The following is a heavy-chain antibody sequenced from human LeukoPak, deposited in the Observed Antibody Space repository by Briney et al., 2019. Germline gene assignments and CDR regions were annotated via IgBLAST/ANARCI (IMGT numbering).Heavy chain of an antibody. D-gene: IGHD6-13*01. CDR3: ARELRSGIAAAGSYYFDY. J-gene: IGHJ4*02. CDR1: GYTFTGYY. CDR2: INPNSGGT. V-gene: IGHV1-2*02. Sequence: GASVKVSCKASGYTFTGYYMHWVRQAPGQGLEWMGWINPNSGGTNYAQKFQGRVTMTRDTSISTAYMELSRLRSDDTAVYYCARELRSGIAAAGSYYFDYWGQGTLVTVSS.